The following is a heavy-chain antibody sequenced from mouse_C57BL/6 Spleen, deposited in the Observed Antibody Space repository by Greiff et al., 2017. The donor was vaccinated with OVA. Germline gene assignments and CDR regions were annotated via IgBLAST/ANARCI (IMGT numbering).Heavy chain of an antibody. D-gene: IGHD2-12*01. Sequence: VQLQQSGAELVRPGASVTLSCKASGYTFTDYEMHWVKQTPVHGLEWIGAIDPETGGTAYNQKFKGKAILTADKSSSTAYMELRSLTSEDSAVYYCTRSYDALDYWGQGTTLTVSS. CDR3: TRSYDALDY. CDR2: IDPETGGT. V-gene: IGHV1-15*01. J-gene: IGHJ2*01. CDR1: GYTFTDYE.